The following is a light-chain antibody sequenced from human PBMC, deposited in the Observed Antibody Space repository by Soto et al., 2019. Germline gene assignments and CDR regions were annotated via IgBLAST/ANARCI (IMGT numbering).Light chain of an antibody. CDR2: GNT. J-gene: IGLJ1*01. V-gene: IGLV1-40*01. Sequence: QSVLTQPPSVSGAPGQRVTISCAGSSSNIGAGYDVHWYQQFPGTAPKLLIYGNTNRPSGVPDRFSGSKSGTSASLAITGLRAEDEADYSCQSYDSSLSAYVFGTGTKVTVL. CDR3: QSYDSSLSAYV. CDR1: SSNIGAGYD.